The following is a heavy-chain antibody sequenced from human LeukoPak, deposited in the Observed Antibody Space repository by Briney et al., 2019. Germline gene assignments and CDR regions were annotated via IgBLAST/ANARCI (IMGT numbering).Heavy chain of an antibody. CDR3: CGDFDY. CDR2: IRYDGSNE. J-gene: IGHJ4*02. CDR1: GITFNSYG. Sequence: PGGSLRLSCAASGITFNSYGMHGVRQAPGKGLGRVAFIRYDGSNEYYAASVKGRFTISRDNSKNTLYLQMNSLRGEDTAVYYCCGDFDYWGQGTLVTVSS. V-gene: IGHV3-30*02. D-gene: IGHD2-21*01.